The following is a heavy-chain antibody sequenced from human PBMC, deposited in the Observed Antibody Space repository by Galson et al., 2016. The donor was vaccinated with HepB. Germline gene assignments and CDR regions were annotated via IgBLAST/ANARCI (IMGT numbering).Heavy chain of an antibody. J-gene: IGHJ4*02. CDR1: GDSISRGDYY. Sequence: TLSLTCTVSGDSISRGDYYWSWIRQRPGKGLEWIGYISKSGNTYYNSSLKSRLTMSVDTSQNQFSLKLSSVTAADTAVYYCARDLGVGDWGYYFDSWGQGTLVTVSS. CDR2: ISKSGNT. V-gene: IGHV4-31*03. D-gene: IGHD2-21*02. CDR3: ARDLGVGDWGYYFDS.